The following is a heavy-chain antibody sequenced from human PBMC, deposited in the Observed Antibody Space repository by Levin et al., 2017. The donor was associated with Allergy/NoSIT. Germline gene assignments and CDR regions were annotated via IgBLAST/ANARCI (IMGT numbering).Heavy chain of an antibody. CDR2: ISTHNGNT. J-gene: IGHJ6*03. Sequence: GESLKISCKASGYTFKNYGISWVRQAPGQGLEWMGLISTHNGNTNYAQSFQGRVTMTTDTSTRTADMELRSLISDDTAVYYGERFVVTPVSYFYMDVWGKGTTVTVSS. V-gene: IGHV1-18*01. CDR3: ERFVVTPVSYFYMDV. D-gene: IGHD2-2*01. CDR1: GYTFKNYG.